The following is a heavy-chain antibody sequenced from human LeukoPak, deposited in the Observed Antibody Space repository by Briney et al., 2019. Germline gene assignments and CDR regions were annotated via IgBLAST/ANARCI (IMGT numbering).Heavy chain of an antibody. Sequence: ASVKVSCNTSGYSFTNYHMHWVRLAPGQGLEWMGHIYPNTGGTSYAQRFQGRVTMTRDTSISTAYMELSRLRSDDTAVYYCARDVKRFRIRWFGELFPWGQGTLVTVSS. D-gene: IGHD3-10*01. CDR3: ARDVKRFRIRWFGELFP. CDR2: IYPNTGGT. J-gene: IGHJ5*02. CDR1: GYSFTNYH. V-gene: IGHV1-2*06.